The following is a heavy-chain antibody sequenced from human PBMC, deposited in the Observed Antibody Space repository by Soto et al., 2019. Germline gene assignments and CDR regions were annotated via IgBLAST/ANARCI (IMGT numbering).Heavy chain of an antibody. Sequence: EVQLVESGGGLVQPGVSLRLSCAVSGFTFSTDWMTWFRQAPGKGLEWVANIKEDGIEKHYVDSVKGRFTISRDNAKNSLYLQMNSLRGADTAVYFCARGGSESDYWGQGTLVTVSS. D-gene: IGHD3-10*01. CDR1: GFTFSTDW. V-gene: IGHV3-7*01. J-gene: IGHJ4*02. CDR3: ARGGSESDY. CDR2: IKEDGIEK.